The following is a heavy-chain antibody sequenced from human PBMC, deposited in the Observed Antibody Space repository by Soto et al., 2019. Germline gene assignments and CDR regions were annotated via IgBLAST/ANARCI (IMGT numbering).Heavy chain of an antibody. V-gene: IGHV3-7*01. CDR2: VKYDGSET. CDR3: AGNYH. J-gene: IGHJ4*02. CDR1: GFTFSRYW. D-gene: IGHD3-22*01. Sequence: EVQLVESGGGLVQPGGSLRLSCAASGFTFSRYWTSWVRQAPGKGLEWVASVKYDGSETYYVDSVKGRVTISSSNAKDSLYLQMTSLRAEAKALYDCAGNYHRGQGTLVTVAS.